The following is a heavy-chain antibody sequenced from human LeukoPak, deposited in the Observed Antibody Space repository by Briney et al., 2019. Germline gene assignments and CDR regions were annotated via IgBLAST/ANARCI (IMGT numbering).Heavy chain of an antibody. CDR2: IYYSGST. D-gene: IGHD5-12*01. CDR1: GGSISSYY. V-gene: IGHV4-59*01. Sequence: PSETLSLTCTVSGGSISSYYWSWIRQPPGKGLEWIGYIYYSGSTNYNPSLKSRVTISVDTSKNQFSLKLSSVIAADTAVYYCAREKSGYDDYWGQGTLVTVSS. J-gene: IGHJ4*02. CDR3: AREKSGYDDY.